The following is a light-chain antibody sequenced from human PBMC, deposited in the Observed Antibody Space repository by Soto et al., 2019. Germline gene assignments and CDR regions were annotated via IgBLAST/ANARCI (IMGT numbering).Light chain of an antibody. J-gene: IGKJ3*01. CDR3: QQYGSSPFT. V-gene: IGKV3-20*01. Sequence: EIVMTQSPATLSVSPGERATLSCRASQSVSSNLAWYQQKPGQAPRLLIYGASSRATGIPDRFSGSASGTDFTLTINRLEPEDFAVYYCQQYGSSPFTFGPGTKVDI. CDR1: QSVSSN. CDR2: GAS.